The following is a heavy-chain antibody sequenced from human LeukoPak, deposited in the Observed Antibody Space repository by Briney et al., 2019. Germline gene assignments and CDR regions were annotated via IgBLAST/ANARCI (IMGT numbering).Heavy chain of an antibody. CDR1: GGSISSYS. Sequence: SETLSLTCTVSGGSISSYSWNWIRQPPGKGLEWIGYIYYSGRTNYIPSLESRVTISVDTSKNQFSLNLSSVTAADTAVYYCARSSMSSAQRYAIDYWGQGTLVTVSS. CDR2: IYYSGRT. D-gene: IGHD2-2*01. V-gene: IGHV4-59*01. J-gene: IGHJ4*02. CDR3: ARSSMSSAQRYAIDY.